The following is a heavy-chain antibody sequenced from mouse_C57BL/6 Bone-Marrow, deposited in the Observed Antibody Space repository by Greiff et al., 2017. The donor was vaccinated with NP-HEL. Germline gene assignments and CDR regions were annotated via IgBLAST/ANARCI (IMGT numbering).Heavy chain of an antibody. J-gene: IGHJ4*01. CDR3: ARSGAMDY. CDR1: GYTFTSYT. CDR2: INPSSGYT. V-gene: IGHV1-4*01. Sequence: QVQLQQSGAELARPGASVKMSCKASGYTFTSYTMHWVKRRPGQGLEWIGYINPSSGYTKYNQKFKDKATLTADKSSSTAYMQLSSLTSEDSAVYYCARSGAMDYWGQGTSVTVSS.